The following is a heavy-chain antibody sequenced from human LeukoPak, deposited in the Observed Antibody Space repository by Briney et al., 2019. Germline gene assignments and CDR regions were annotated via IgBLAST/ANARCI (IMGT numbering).Heavy chain of an antibody. J-gene: IGHJ4*02. V-gene: IGHV3-30*02. CDR2: IRYDGSNK. D-gene: IGHD3-10*01. CDR1: GFTFSSYG. Sequence: GGSLRLSCAASGFTFSSYGMHWVRQAPGKGLGWVAFIRYDGSNKYYADSVKGRFTISRDNSKNTLYLQMNSLRAEDTAVYYCAKGSYGSGTVDYWGQGTLVTVSS. CDR3: AKGSYGSGTVDY.